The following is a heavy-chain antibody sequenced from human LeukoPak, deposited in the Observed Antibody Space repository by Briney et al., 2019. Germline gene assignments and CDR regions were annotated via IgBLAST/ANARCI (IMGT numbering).Heavy chain of an antibody. J-gene: IGHJ4*02. D-gene: IGHD3-10*01. Sequence: GGSLRLSCAASGFTFSSYAMSWVRQAPGKGLEWVSAISGSGGTIYYADSVKGRFTISRDNAKNSLYLQMNSLRAEDTAVYYCARHRLLWFGELLTDFDYWGQGTLVTVSS. CDR1: GFTFSSYA. CDR2: ISGSGGTI. V-gene: IGHV3-23*01. CDR3: ARHRLLWFGELLTDFDY.